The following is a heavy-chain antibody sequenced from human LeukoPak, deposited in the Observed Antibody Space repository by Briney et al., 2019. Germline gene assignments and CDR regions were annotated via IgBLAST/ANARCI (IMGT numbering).Heavy chain of an antibody. CDR1: GGSFSGYY. V-gene: IGHV4-34*01. Sequence: PSETLSLTCAVYGGSFSGYYWSWIRQPPGKGLEWIGEINHSGSTNYNPSLKSRVTISVDTSKNQFSLKLSSVTAADTAVYYCARGRAYYDRSGYYYGFWGQGTLVTVSS. J-gene: IGHJ4*02. CDR3: ARGRAYYDRSGYYYGF. D-gene: IGHD3-22*01. CDR2: INHSGST.